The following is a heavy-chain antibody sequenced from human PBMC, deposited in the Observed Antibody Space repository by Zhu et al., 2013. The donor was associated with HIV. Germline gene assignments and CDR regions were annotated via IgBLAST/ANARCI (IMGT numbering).Heavy chain of an antibody. D-gene: IGHD3-16*01. J-gene: IGHJ4*02. CDR3: ARDNLKWGITVWGSLSFPDFDLR. CDR2: ISSSSSTI. CDR1: GFTFSSYS. Sequence: EVQLVESGGGLVQPGGSLRLSCAASGFTFSSYSMNWVRQAPGKGLEWVSYISSSSSTIYYADSVKGRFTISRDNAKNSLYLQMNSLRAEDTAVYYCARDNLKWGITVWGSLSFPDFDLRGGQGTLVTVSS. V-gene: IGHV3-48*04.